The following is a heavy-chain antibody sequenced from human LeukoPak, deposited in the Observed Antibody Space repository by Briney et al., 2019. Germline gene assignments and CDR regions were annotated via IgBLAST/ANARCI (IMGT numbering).Heavy chain of an antibody. D-gene: IGHD1-26*01. CDR3: AREDSGSYSGDY. CDR1: GGTVSSYA. Sequence: SVKVSCKASGGTVSSYAISWVRQAPGQGLEWMGGIIPIFGTANYAQKFQGRVTITADESTSTAYMELSSLRSEDTAVYYCAREDSGSYSGDYWGQGTLVTVSS. V-gene: IGHV1-69*13. CDR2: IIPIFGTA. J-gene: IGHJ4*02.